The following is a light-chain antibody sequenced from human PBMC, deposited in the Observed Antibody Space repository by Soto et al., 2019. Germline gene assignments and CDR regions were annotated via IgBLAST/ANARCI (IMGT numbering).Light chain of an antibody. J-gene: IGKJ1*01. CDR1: QSISSW. CDR2: KAS. CDR3: QQYNSYSRK. V-gene: IGKV1-5*03. Sequence: DIQMTESPSTLSASVGERVTITCRASQSISSWLAWYQQKPGKAPKLLIYKASSLESGVPSRFSGSGSGTEFTLTISSLQPDDFATYYCQQYNSYSRKFGQGTKVDIK.